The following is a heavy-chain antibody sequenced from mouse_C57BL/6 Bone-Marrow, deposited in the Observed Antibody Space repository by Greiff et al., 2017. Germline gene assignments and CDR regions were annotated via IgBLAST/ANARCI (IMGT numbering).Heavy chain of an antibody. CDR1: GFNIKDDY. CDR3: TTAGYGPYDFDY. D-gene: IGHD1-1*01. J-gene: IGHJ2*01. CDR2: IDPENGDT. Sequence: EVQLQESGAELVRPGASVKLSCTASGFNIKDDYMHWVKQRPEQGLEWIGWIDPENGDTEYASKFQGKATITADTSSNTAYLQLRSLTSEATAVYYCTTAGYGPYDFDYWGQGTTLTVSA. V-gene: IGHV14-4*01.